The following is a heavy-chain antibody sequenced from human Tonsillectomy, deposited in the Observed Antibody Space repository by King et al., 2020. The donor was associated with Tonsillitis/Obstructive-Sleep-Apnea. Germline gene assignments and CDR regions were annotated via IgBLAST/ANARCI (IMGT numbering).Heavy chain of an antibody. CDR1: GYSFTKYW. CDR3: ARQGGKTGTIWYFDL. D-gene: IGHD1-7*01. CDR2: FYPGDSDT. J-gene: IGHJ2*01. V-gene: IGHV5-51*01. Sequence: QLVQSGAEVKKPGESLKISCKGSGYSFTKYWIGWVRQMPGKGLEWMGIFYPGDSDTRYSPSFQGQVTISADKSISTAYLQWSSLEASDTAMYYCARQGGKTGTIWYFDLWGRGTLVTVSS.